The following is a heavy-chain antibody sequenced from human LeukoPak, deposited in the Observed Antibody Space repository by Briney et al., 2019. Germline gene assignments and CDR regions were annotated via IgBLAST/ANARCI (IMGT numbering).Heavy chain of an antibody. D-gene: IGHD3-10*01. CDR3: ARDRGGTMVRGLDV. Sequence: GGSLRLSCAASGFTFSTYSGNWIRQAPGKGLEWVSSISDDSNYIFYADSVKGRFTISRDNAKNSLYLQMNSLRAEDTAVYYCARDRGGTMVRGLDVWGKGTTVTISS. J-gene: IGHJ6*04. V-gene: IGHV3-21*04. CDR2: ISDDSNYI. CDR1: GFTFSTYS.